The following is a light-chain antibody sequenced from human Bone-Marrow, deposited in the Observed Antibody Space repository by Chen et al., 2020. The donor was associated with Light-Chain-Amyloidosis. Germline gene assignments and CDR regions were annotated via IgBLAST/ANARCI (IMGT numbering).Light chain of an antibody. V-gene: IGKV3-20*01. CDR3: QQYGTSPLT. Sequence: EIVLTQSPGTLSLSPGEGANLSCRASQTISSNYLTWYQQKFGQAPRLLIYGSSSRATVIPDRFTGGGSGTDFTLTINSLEPEDFAMYYCQQYGTSPLTFGGGTKLQIK. CDR2: GSS. J-gene: IGKJ4*01. CDR1: QTISSNY.